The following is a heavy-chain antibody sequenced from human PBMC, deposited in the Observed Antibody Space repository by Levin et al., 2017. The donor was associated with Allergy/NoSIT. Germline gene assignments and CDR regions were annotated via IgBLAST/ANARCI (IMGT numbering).Heavy chain of an antibody. CDR3: ARYCSSTSCYTKSYYYYYGMDG. D-gene: IGHD2-2*02. CDR1: GGTFSSYA. J-gene: IGHJ6*02. V-gene: IGHV1-69*01. Sequence: KISCKASGGTFSSYAISWVRQAPGQGLEWMGGIIPIFGTANYAQKFQGRVTITADESTSTAYMELSSLRSEDTAVYYCARYCSSTSCYTKSYYYYYGMDGWGQGTTVTVSS. CDR2: IIPIFGTA.